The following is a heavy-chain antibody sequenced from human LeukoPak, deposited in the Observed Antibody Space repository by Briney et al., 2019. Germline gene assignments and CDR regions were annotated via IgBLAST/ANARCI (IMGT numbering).Heavy chain of an antibody. CDR1: GYTFTGYY. D-gene: IGHD5-18*01. J-gene: IGHJ4*02. Sequence: GASVKVSCKASGYTFTGYYMHWVRQAPGQGLEWMGWINPNSGGTNYAQKFQGRVTMTRDTSISTAYMELSRLRSDDTAVYYCARDNSGGSDTAMDRWGQGTLVTVSS. CDR3: ARDNSGGSDTAMDR. CDR2: INPNSGGT. V-gene: IGHV1-2*02.